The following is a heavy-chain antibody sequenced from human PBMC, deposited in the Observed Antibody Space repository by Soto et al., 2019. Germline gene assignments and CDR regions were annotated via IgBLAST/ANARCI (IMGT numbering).Heavy chain of an antibody. Sequence: GGSLRLSCAASGFIFENFGMSWVRQAPGKGLEWISSISGSGFKKYYADSVKGRFTTSRDNSKSTVYLELNNLSAEDTAVYHCAKNQGVELVPLATVDWFDPWGQGSVVTVSS. CDR3: AKNQGVELVPLATVDWFDP. CDR2: ISGSGFKK. CDR1: GFIFENFG. D-gene: IGHD1-26*01. V-gene: IGHV3-23*01. J-gene: IGHJ5*02.